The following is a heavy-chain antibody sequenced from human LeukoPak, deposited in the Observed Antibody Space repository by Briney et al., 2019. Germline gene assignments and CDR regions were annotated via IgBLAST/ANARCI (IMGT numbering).Heavy chain of an antibody. CDR1: GGSFSGYY. J-gene: IGHJ4*02. V-gene: IGHV4-34*01. CDR3: ARGYGYNSEY. Sequence: SETLSLTCAVYGGSFSGYYWSWIRQPPGKGLEWIGEINHSGSTYYNPSLKSRVTISVDTSKNQFSLKLSSVTAADTAVYYCARGYGYNSEYWGQGTLVTVSP. CDR2: INHSGST. D-gene: IGHD5-24*01.